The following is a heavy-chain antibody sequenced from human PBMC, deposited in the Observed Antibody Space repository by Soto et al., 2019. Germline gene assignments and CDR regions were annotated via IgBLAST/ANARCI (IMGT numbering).Heavy chain of an antibody. CDR3: SSNFIAAAGTIDY. CDR1: GGSISSGDYY. CDR2: IYYSGST. V-gene: IGHV4-30-4*01. Sequence: QVQLQESGPGLVKPSQTLSLTCTVSGGSISSGDYYWSWIRQPPGKGLEWIGYIYYSGSTYYNPSLKSRVTISVDTSKYQFSLKLSSVTAADTAVYYCSSNFIAAAGTIDYWGQGTLVTVSS. J-gene: IGHJ4*02. D-gene: IGHD6-13*01.